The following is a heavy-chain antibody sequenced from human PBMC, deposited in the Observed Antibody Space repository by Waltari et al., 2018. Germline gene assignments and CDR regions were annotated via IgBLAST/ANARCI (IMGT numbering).Heavy chain of an antibody. J-gene: IGHJ4*02. CDR2: VYTGDSVT. Sequence: DVQLVQSGAEVKEPGESLRSSCQGSGYTFATYWIGWGRQMPGTGLEWMGRVYTGDSVTRASPAFQGQVAIAADKSISTADRQWGSLTTSDTAMYYCVRPPYSSSSADYFDDWGQGTQVTVSS. D-gene: IGHD6-6*01. V-gene: IGHV5-51*01. CDR1: GYTFATYW. CDR3: VRPPYSSSSADYFDD.